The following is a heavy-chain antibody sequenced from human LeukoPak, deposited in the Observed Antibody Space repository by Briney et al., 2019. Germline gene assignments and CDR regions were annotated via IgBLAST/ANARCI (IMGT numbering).Heavy chain of an antibody. J-gene: IGHJ4*02. CDR2: VYYSGST. CDR3: ASNTGTVFDY. CDR1: GDFITAYY. D-gene: IGHD7-27*01. V-gene: IGHV4-59*01. Sequence: SETLSLTCTVSGDFITAYYWSWVRQPPGKGLEWIGYVYYSGSTEYNPSLRSRVTISLEMSKRQFSLNLTSVTAADTAVYYCASNTGTVFDYWGQGALVTVSS.